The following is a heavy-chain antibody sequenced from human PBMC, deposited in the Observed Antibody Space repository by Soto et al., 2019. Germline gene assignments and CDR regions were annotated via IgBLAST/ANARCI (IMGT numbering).Heavy chain of an antibody. V-gene: IGHV1-58*01. J-gene: IGHJ5*02. D-gene: IGHD2-2*01. Sequence: SVKVSCKASGFTFTSSAFQWVRQARGQRLEWIGWIAVGSGYTNYAQRFQDRVTLTRDMSTATTYMELSRLTSADTALYYCARCSLVVVPAPGFDPWGRGTLVTVSS. CDR1: GFTFTSSA. CDR3: ARCSLVVVPAPGFDP. CDR2: IAVGSGYT.